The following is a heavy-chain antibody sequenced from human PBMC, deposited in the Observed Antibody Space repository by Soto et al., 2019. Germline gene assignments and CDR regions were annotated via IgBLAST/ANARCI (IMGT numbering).Heavy chain of an antibody. D-gene: IGHD3-16*01. V-gene: IGHV4-31*03. CDR2: IYYSGST. CDR3: ASTRGGLGDNWYFDL. CDR1: GGSISSGGYY. Sequence: QVQLQESGPGLVKPSQTLSLTCTVSGGSISSGGYYWSWIRQHPGKGLEWIGYIYYSGSTYYNPSLKSRGTIAADTSKNQCSLQLSSVTAADTAVYYCASTRGGLGDNWYFDLWGRGTLVTVST. J-gene: IGHJ2*01.